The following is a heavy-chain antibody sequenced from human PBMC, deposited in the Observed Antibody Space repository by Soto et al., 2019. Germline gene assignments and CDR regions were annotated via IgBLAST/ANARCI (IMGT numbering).Heavy chain of an antibody. Sequence: SETLSLTCAVYGGSFSCYYWSWIRQPPGKGLEWIGEINHSGSTNYNPSLKSRVTISVDTSKNQFSLKLSSVTAADTAVYYCARAYSSGWRLYPYYFDYWGQGTLVTVSS. D-gene: IGHD6-19*01. V-gene: IGHV4-34*01. CDR2: INHSGST. CDR3: ARAYSSGWRLYPYYFDY. J-gene: IGHJ4*02. CDR1: GGSFSCYY.